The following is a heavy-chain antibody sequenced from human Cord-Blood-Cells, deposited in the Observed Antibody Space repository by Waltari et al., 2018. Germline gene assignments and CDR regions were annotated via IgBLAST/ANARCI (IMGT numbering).Heavy chain of an antibody. Sequence: QVQLVQSGAEVKKPGSSVKVSCKASGGTFSSYAISWVRQAPGQGLEWMGGIIPIFGTANYAQKFQGRGTITADKSTSTAYMELSSLRSEDTAVYYCARWGLRICGVVRGFDDWGQGTLVTVSS. D-gene: IGHD3-3*01. CDR2: IIPIFGTA. CDR1: GGTFSSYA. CDR3: ARWGLRICGVVRGFDD. V-gene: IGHV1-69*06. J-gene: IGHJ4*02.